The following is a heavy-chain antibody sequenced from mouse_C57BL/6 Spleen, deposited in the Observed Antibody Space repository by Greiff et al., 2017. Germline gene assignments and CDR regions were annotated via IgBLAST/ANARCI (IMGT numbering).Heavy chain of an antibody. V-gene: IGHV5-9-1*02. CDR1: GFTFSSYA. CDR3: TRGRDYYGSSSYSDAMDY. J-gene: IGHJ4*01. CDR2: ISSGGDYI. D-gene: IGHD1-1*01. Sequence: EVQRVESGEGLVKPGGSLKLSCAASGFTFSSYAMSWVRQTPEKRLEWVAYISSGGDYIYYADTVKGRFTISRDNARNTLYLQMSSLKSEDTAMXYCTRGRDYYGSSSYSDAMDYWGQGTSVTVSS.